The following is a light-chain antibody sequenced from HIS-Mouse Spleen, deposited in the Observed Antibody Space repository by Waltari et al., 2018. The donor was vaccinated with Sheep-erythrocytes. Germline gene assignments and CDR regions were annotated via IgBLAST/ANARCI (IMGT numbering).Light chain of an antibody. CDR3: SSYAGSNNWV. CDR1: SSDVGGYNY. CDR2: EVS. J-gene: IGLJ3*02. Sequence: QSALTQPPSASGSPGQSVTIPRTGTSSDVGGYNYVPGYQQHPGKAPKLMIYEVSKRPSGVHDRCSGSKSGNTASLTVSGLQAEDEADYYCSSYAGSNNWVFGGGTKLTVL. V-gene: IGLV2-8*01.